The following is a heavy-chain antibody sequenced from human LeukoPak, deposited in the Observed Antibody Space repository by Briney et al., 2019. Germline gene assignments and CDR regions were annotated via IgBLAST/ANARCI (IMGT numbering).Heavy chain of an antibody. J-gene: IGHJ3*02. V-gene: IGHV5-51*01. D-gene: IGHD4-23*01. CDR3: ARLPPAYGGNRGGAFDI. Sequence: GEALQISFKGSGYGFTSYWIGWGRPMPGKGVGWMGIIYPGDSDTRYSPSFQGQVTISADKSISTAYLQWSSLKASDTAMYYCARLPPAYGGNRGGAFDIWGQGTMVTVSS. CDR2: IYPGDSDT. CDR1: GYGFTSYW.